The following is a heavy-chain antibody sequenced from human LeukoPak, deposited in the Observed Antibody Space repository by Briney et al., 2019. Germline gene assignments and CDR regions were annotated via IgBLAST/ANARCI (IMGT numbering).Heavy chain of an antibody. CDR3: ARAPGADGALDY. V-gene: IGHV3-30-3*01. D-gene: IGHD3-10*01. CDR2: ISYDGSNK. CDR1: GFTFSSYA. J-gene: IGHJ4*02. Sequence: PGGSLRLSCAASGFTFSSYAMHWVRQAPGKGLEWVAVISYDGSNKYYADSVKGRFTISRDNSKNTLYLQMNSLRAEDTAVYYCARAPGADGALDYWGQGTLVTVSS.